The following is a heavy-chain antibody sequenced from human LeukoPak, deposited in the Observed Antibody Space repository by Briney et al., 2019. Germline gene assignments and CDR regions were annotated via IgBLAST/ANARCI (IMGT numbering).Heavy chain of an antibody. D-gene: IGHD3-10*01. CDR1: GGSISSGGYA. CDR3: ARSSTKYYGSGVNWFDP. V-gene: IGHV4-30-2*01. Sequence: PSQTLSLTCAVSGGSISSGGYAWSWIRQPPGKGLEWIGYIYHSGSTYYHRSLKSRVTISVDRSKNQFSLKLSSVTAADTAVYYCARSSTKYYGSGVNWFDPWGQGTLVTVSS. J-gene: IGHJ5*02. CDR2: IYHSGST.